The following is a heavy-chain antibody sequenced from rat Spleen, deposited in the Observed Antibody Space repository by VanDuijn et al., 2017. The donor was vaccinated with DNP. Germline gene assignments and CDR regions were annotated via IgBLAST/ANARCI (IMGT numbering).Heavy chain of an antibody. CDR2: IRYDGGST. D-gene: IGHD3-7*01. J-gene: IGHJ2*01. V-gene: IGHV5-22*01. CDR1: GFTFSDYY. Sequence: EVQLVESGGDLVQPGRSLKLLCAASGFTFSDYYMAWIRQAPTKGLEWVAYIRYDGGSTKYGDSVKGRFTISRDNAKNTLYLQMNSLRSEDMATYYCARWKSGHFDYWGQGVMVPVSA. CDR3: ARWKSGHFDY.